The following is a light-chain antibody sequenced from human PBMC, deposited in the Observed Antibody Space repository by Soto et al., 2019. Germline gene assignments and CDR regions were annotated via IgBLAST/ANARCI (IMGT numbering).Light chain of an antibody. V-gene: IGKV3-15*01. CDR3: QQYNDWPRT. CDR1: QSVSSN. CDR2: GAS. J-gene: IGKJ1*01. Sequence: TQSPATLSLSPGERATLSCRASQSVSSNLAWYQQKPGQAPRLLIYGASTRATGIPARFSGSGSGTEFTLTISSLQSEDFAVYYCQQYNDWPRTFGQGNKVDIK.